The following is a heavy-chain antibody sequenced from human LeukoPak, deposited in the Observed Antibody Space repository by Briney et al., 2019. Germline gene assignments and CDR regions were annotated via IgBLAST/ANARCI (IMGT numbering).Heavy chain of an antibody. CDR1: GFPFSTYG. CDR3: AKDLGRHGSIFAVVATSGAFDM. J-gene: IGHJ3*02. D-gene: IGHD3-3*01. CDR2: IPYDGSNK. V-gene: IGHV3-30*02. Sequence: GGSLRLSCAASGFPFSTYGMHWVRQAPGKGLEWVAFIPYDGSNKYYADSVKGRFSISRDNSKNTVDLQMNSLRPEDMAEFYCAKDLGRHGSIFAVVATSGAFDMWGQGTMVIVSS.